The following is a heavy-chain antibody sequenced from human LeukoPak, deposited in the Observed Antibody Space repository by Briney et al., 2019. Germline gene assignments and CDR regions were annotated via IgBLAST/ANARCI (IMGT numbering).Heavy chain of an antibody. Sequence: GGSLRLSCAASGFTFSSYAMHWVRQAPGKGLDWAAVISSDGNTQYYADSVKGRFTISRDNSKNTLYLQMNSLRAEDTAVYYCAKDVTLYYYDSSGYYDYWGQGTLVTVSS. J-gene: IGHJ4*02. CDR3: AKDVTLYYYDSSGYYDY. V-gene: IGHV3-30-3*01. CDR2: ISSDGNTQ. D-gene: IGHD3-22*01. CDR1: GFTFSSYA.